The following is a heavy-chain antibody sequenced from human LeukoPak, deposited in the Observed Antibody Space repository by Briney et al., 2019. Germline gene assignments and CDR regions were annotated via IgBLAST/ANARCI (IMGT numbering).Heavy chain of an antibody. Sequence: PSETLSLTWTVSGGSISSYYWSWTRQPPGKGLEWIGYIYYSGSTNYNPSLKSRVTISVDTSKNQFSLKLSSVTAADTAVYYCARAGESYYGSGNWFDPWGQGTLVTVSS. CDR2: IYYSGST. D-gene: IGHD3-10*01. J-gene: IGHJ5*02. V-gene: IGHV4-59*08. CDR3: ARAGESYYGSGNWFDP. CDR1: GGSISSYY.